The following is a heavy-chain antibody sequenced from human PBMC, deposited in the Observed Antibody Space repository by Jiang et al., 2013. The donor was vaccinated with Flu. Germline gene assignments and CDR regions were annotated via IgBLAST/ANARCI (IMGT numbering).Heavy chain of an antibody. CDR3: AREGRAFGGVIDTVGYFDY. CDR1: GGSISSGGYY. Sequence: GPGLVKPSQTLSLTCTVSGGSISSGGYYWSWIRQHPGKGLEWIGYIYYSGSTYYNPSLKSRVTISVDTSKNQFSLKLSSVTAADTAVYYCAREGRAFGGVIDTVGYFDYWGQGTLGHRLL. D-gene: IGHD3-16*02. CDR2: IYYSGST. J-gene: IGHJ4*02. V-gene: IGHV4-31*03.